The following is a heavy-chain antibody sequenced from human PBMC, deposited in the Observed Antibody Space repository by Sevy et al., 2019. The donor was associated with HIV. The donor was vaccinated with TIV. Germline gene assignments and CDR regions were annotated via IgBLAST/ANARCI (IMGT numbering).Heavy chain of an antibody. CDR2: ISGSGGGT. V-gene: IGHV3-23*01. Sequence: GGSLRLSCAASGFTFSSYAMSWVRQAPGKGLEWVSAISGSGGGTYYADSVKGQCTISRDNSKNTLYLQMNSLRAEDTAVYYCAKDHYYGSGSYLGYYGMDVWGQGTTVTVSS. J-gene: IGHJ6*02. CDR3: AKDHYYGSGSYLGYYGMDV. CDR1: GFTFSSYA. D-gene: IGHD3-10*01.